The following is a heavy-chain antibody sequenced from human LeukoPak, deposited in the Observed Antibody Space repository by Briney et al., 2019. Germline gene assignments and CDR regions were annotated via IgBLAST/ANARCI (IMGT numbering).Heavy chain of an antibody. V-gene: IGHV4-39*07. CDR2: IYYSGST. Sequence: SETLSLTCTVSGGSISSSSYYWGWIRQPPGKGLEWIGSIYYSGSTNYNPSLKSRVTISVDTSKNQFSLKLSSVTAADTAVYYCARERITMVRGVYRYYYGMDVWGQGTTVTVSS. J-gene: IGHJ6*02. CDR1: GGSISSSSYY. CDR3: ARERITMVRGVYRYYYGMDV. D-gene: IGHD3-10*01.